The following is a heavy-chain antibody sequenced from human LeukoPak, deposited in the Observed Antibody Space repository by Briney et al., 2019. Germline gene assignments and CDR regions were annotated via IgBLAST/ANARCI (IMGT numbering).Heavy chain of an antibody. CDR3: AREDIVSGYYYGMDV. CDR2: IYYSGST. CDR1: GGSISSGGYY. J-gene: IGHJ6*02. D-gene: IGHD2-15*01. V-gene: IGHV4-61*08. Sequence: SETLSLTCTVSGGSISSGGYYWSWIRQHPGKGLEWIGYIYYSGSTNYNPSLKSRVTISVDTSKNQFSLKLSSVTAADTAVYYCAREDIVSGYYYGMDVWGQGTTVTVSS.